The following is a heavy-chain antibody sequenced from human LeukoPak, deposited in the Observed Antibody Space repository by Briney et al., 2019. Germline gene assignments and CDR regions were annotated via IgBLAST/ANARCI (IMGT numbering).Heavy chain of an antibody. J-gene: IGHJ5*02. CDR2: ISDTGST. V-gene: IGHV4-59*08. CDR3: ARRACSSTTCWFDP. Sequence: PSEALSLTCTVSGGSISSNSWSWIRQPPGKGLEWIGYISDTGSTNYSPSLKSRVTISVDTSKKQFSLKLRSVTAADAAVYYCARRACSSTTCWFDPWGQGTLVTVSS. D-gene: IGHD2-2*01. CDR1: GGSISSNS.